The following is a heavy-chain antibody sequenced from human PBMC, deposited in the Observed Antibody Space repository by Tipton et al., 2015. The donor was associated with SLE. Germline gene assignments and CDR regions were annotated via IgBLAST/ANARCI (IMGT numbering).Heavy chain of an antibody. CDR2: FIPIFGTA. V-gene: IGHV1-69*01. CDR1: GGTFSTYA. D-gene: IGHD6-25*01. J-gene: IGHJ3*02. Sequence: QVQLVQSGAEVMRPGSSVNVSCRASGGTFSTYAISWVRQAPGQGLEWMGGFIPIFGTAKYASKFQGRLTITTDESTSTAYMELSSLGSEDTAVYYCALGGGSVGAFDIWGQGTMVTVSS. CDR3: ALGGGSVGAFDI.